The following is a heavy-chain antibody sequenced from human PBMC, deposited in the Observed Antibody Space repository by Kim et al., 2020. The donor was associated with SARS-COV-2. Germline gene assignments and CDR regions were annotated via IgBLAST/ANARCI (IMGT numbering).Heavy chain of an antibody. CDR3: ATYSSSWSRPNYFDY. D-gene: IGHD6-13*01. Sequence: ASVKVSCKASGYTFTGYYMHWVRQAPGQGLEWMGRINPNSGGTNYAQKFQGRVTMTRDTSVSTAYMELSRLRSDDTAVYYCATYSSSWSRPNYFDYWGQGTLVTVSS. J-gene: IGHJ4*02. V-gene: IGHV1-2*06. CDR2: INPNSGGT. CDR1: GYTFTGYY.